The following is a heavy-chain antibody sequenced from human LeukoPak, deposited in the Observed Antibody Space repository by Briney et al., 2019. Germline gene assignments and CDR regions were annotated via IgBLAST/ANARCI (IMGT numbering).Heavy chain of an antibody. J-gene: IGHJ4*02. Sequence: SETLSLTCTVSGGSISTYYWSWVRQSPGKGLEWIGCVQYSGNTKYNPLFKSRVTISVDTSKNLFSLRLSSVTTADTAMYFCARGINVGATSYWGQGTLVTVSA. CDR1: GGSISTYY. D-gene: IGHD1-26*01. V-gene: IGHV4-59*01. CDR2: VQYSGNT. CDR3: ARGINVGATSY.